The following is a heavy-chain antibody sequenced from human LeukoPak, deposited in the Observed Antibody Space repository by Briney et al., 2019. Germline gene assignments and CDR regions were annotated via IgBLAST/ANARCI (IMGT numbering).Heavy chain of an antibody. V-gene: IGHV3-74*01. CDR1: GFTFSSYW. Sequence: GGSLRLSCAASGFTFSSYWMHWVRQAPGKGLVWVSHINSDGSSPSYADSVKGRFTISRDNAKNTLYLQMNSLRAEDTAVYHCARDTNYGFGYWGQGTLVTVSS. CDR2: INSDGSSP. J-gene: IGHJ4*02. CDR3: ARDTNYGFGY. D-gene: IGHD5-24*01.